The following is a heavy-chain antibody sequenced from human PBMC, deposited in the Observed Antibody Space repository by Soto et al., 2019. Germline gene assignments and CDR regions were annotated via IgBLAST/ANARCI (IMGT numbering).Heavy chain of an antibody. J-gene: IGHJ4*02. CDR2: IYYSGST. V-gene: IGHV4-59*01. Sequence: PSETLSLTCTVSGGSISSYYWSWIRQPPGKGLEWIGYIYYSGSTNYNPSLKSRVTISVDTSKNQFSLKLSSVTAADTAVYYCARENSYFDYWGQGTLVTVSS. CDR1: GGSISSYY. CDR3: ARENSYFDY.